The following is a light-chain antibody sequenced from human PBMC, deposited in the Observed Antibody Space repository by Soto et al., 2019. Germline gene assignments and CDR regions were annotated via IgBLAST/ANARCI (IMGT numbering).Light chain of an antibody. CDR3: QQRSNRPPIT. J-gene: IGKJ5*01. Sequence: EIVLTQSPATVSVSPGEIATLSGRASQNIYYNVAWYQHRPGQAPRLLLYDASNRATGIPARFSGSWSGTDFTLAISCLQPEDFAVYYCQQRSNRPPITFGQGRRLEVK. CDR2: DAS. V-gene: IGKV3-11*01. CDR1: QNIYYN.